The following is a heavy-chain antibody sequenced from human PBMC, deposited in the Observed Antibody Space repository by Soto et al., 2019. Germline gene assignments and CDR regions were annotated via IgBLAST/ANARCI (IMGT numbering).Heavy chain of an antibody. CDR3: AKEGPITMELDF. J-gene: IGHJ4*02. Sequence: GGSLRLSCAGSGFTFSNYGMHWVRQAPGKGLEWVATMSYDGSNKYYADSVKGRFTISRDNSKNTLYVRMNSLRAEDTAVYYCAKEGPITMELDFWGQGTLVTVSS. CDR2: MSYDGSNK. D-gene: IGHD3-10*01. CDR1: GFTFSNYG. V-gene: IGHV3-30*18.